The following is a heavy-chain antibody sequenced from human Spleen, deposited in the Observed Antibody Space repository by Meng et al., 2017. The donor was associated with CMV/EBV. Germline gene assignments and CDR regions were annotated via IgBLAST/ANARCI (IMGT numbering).Heavy chain of an antibody. CDR3: ARDLDYDFWSEPAGSAFDI. J-gene: IGHJ3*02. D-gene: IGHD3-3*01. Sequence: GESLKISCAASGFTFSSYAMHWVRQAPGKGLEWVAVISYDGSNKYYADSVKGRFTISRDNSKNTLYLQMNSLRAEDTAVYYCARDLDYDFWSEPAGSAFDIWGQGTMVTVSS. CDR1: GFTFSSYA. CDR2: ISYDGSNK. V-gene: IGHV3-30-3*01.